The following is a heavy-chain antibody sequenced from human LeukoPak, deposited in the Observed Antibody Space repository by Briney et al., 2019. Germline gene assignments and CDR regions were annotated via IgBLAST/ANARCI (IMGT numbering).Heavy chain of an antibody. CDR1: GGSISSSTYY. J-gene: IGHJ5*02. D-gene: IGHD3-22*01. CDR3: GRDEGYYDSSGLDP. CDR2: IYTSGST. V-gene: IGHV4-61*02. Sequence: SETLSLTCTVSGGSISSSTYYWSWIRQPAGKGLEWIGRIYTSGSTNYNPSLKSRVTISVDTSKNQFSLKLSSVTAADTAVYYCGRDEGYYDSSGLDPWGQGTLVTVSS.